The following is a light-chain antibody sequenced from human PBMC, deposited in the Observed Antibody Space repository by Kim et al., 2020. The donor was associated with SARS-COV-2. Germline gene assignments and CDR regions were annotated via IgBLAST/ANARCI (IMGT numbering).Light chain of an antibody. CDR3: QQSNRWPPT. CDR1: QSVDNF. Sequence: EIVLTQSPVTLSLSPGERATLSCRADQSVDNFVAWYLQKPGQAPRLLIYDASIRATGIPPRFSGSGSGTDFTLTISSLDPEDFAVYYCQQSNRWPPTFGQGTRLEIK. J-gene: IGKJ5*01. V-gene: IGKV3-11*01. CDR2: DAS.